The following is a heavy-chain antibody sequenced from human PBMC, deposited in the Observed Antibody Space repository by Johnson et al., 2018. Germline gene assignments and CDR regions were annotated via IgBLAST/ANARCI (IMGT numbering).Heavy chain of an antibody. J-gene: IGHJ6*03. CDR1: GFTLSSYD. V-gene: IGHV3-13*01. Sequence: VQLVESGGGLVQPGGSLRLSCVAYGFTLSSYDLHWVRQTTGKGLEWVSAIGTIDDTYYSESVKGRFTISREDAKNSWYLQMNSLSDGDTAVYYCARGRLARDNYFYYHMDVWGKGTTVTVSS. CDR2: IGTIDDT. CDR3: ARGRLARDNYFYYHMDV. D-gene: IGHD5-24*01.